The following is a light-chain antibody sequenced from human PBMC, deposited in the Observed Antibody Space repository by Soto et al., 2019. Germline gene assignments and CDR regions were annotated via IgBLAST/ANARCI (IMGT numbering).Light chain of an antibody. CDR1: QSISRF. Sequence: DIQMTQSPSSLSASVGDRVTITCRASQSISRFLNWYQQKSGKPPQLLIYAASSLQSGVPSRFSGSGSGKDFTLTISSLQPEDFATYYCQQTYITPPWTFGQWSKVEIK. CDR3: QQTYITPPWT. J-gene: IGKJ1*01. CDR2: AAS. V-gene: IGKV1-39*01.